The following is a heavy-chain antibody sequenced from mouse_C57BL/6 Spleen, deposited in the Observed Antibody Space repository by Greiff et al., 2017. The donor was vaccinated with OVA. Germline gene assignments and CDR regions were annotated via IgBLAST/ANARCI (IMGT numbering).Heavy chain of an antibody. V-gene: IGHV14-1*01. J-gene: IGHJ4*01. Sequence: EVQLQQPGAELVRPGASVKLSCTASGFNFKDYYMPWVQQRPEQGLEWIGTIDPEDGDTEYAPKFQGKSTMTADTSSTPAYLQLSSLTSEDTAVNDCTTDDDGSSPYAMDYWGQGTSVTVSS. CDR3: TTDDDGSSPYAMDY. CDR2: IDPEDGDT. CDR1: GFNFKDYY. D-gene: IGHD1-1*01.